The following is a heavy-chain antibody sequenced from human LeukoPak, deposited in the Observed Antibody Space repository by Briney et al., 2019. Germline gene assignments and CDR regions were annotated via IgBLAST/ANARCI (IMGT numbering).Heavy chain of an antibody. CDR1: GTSVSVKSAS. J-gene: IGHJ4*02. V-gene: IGHV6-1*01. Sequence: SQTLSLTCGVSGTSVSVKSASWNWIRQSPSSGLEWLGRTYYRSKWFTDYAVSVRGRVTINADTANNQFSLQLSAVTPEDTALYYCIRDSGSYYGHFDSWGQGTLVTVSS. CDR2: TYYRSKWFT. D-gene: IGHD1-26*01. CDR3: IRDSGSYYGHFDS.